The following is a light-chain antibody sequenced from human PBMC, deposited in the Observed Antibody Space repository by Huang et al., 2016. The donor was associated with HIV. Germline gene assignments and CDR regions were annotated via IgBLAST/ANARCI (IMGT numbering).Light chain of an antibody. V-gene: IGKV3-11*01. J-gene: IGKJ5*01. CDR1: QSVSDY. Sequence: IVLTQPPATLSLSPGERVTLSCRASQSVSDYLAWYQHKRGQAPRLLIYDAYHRATGIPARFSGSGSDTDFTLTISSLVPEDCGVYYCQQRRNSITFGQGTRLEIK. CDR3: QQRRNSIT. CDR2: DAY.